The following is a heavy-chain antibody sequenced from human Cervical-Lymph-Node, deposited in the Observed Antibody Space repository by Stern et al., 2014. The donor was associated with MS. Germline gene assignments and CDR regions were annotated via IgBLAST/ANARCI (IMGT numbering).Heavy chain of an antibody. Sequence: EVQLVESGAEVKKPGESLQIYCKLSGYSFTIYYIALVRQMPGKGLEWMGVIYPYDSDTTYSPSFQGQVTISADKSITTAYLQWSSLRASDTAMYYCARHVQGFDYWGQGTLVTVSS. CDR3: ARHVQGFDY. V-gene: IGHV5-51*01. J-gene: IGHJ4*02. CDR2: IYPYDSDT. CDR1: GYSFTIYY.